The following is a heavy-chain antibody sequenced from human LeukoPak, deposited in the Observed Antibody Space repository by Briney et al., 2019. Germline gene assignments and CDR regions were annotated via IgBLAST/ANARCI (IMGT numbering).Heavy chain of an antibody. J-gene: IGHJ4*02. CDR3: VLSTLWGPAESY. Sequence: KAGESLKISCKGSGYSFTSYWIGWVRPMPGKGLEWMGIIYPGDSDTRYSPSFQGQVTISADKSISTAYLQWNSLKASDTAMYYCVLSTLWGPAESYWGQGTLVTGSS. V-gene: IGHV5-51*01. CDR2: IYPGDSDT. D-gene: IGHD3-16*02. CDR1: GYSFTSYW.